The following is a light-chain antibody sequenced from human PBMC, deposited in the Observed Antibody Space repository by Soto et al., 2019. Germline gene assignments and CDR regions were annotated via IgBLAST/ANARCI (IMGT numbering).Light chain of an antibody. CDR2: EVN. CDR1: SSDVGGYKY. V-gene: IGLV2-8*01. J-gene: IGLJ1*01. Sequence: QSALTQPPSASGSPGQSVTISCTGTSSDVGGYKYVSWYQQHPGKAPKLMVFEVNKRPSGVPDRFSGSKSGNTASLTVSGLQAEYDADYYCSAYAGINNLGVFGTGTKVTVL. CDR3: SAYAGINNLGV.